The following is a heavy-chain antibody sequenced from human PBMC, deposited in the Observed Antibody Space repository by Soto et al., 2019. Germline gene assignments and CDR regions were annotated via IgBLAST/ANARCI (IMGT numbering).Heavy chain of an antibody. CDR1: GGTFSKYS. D-gene: IGHD2-21*01. Sequence: QVRLVQSGAEVKKPGSSVKVSCKVSGGTFSKYSLSWVRQTPGQGLEWMGGITPFVDTSNYAQRFLGRVNITADKSTNTAFLEVRCLKSEDTALYFWASTIYCKGSSCYSRHYYGMDVWGQGTTVTVSS. J-gene: IGHJ6*02. CDR3: ASTIYCKGSSCYSRHYYGMDV. V-gene: IGHV1-69*06. CDR2: ITPFVDTS.